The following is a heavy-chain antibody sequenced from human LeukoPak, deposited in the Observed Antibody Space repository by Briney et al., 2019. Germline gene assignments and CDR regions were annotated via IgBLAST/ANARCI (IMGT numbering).Heavy chain of an antibody. CDR1: GFNFSSYA. J-gene: IGHJ4*02. Sequence: EGSLRLSCTASGFNFSSYAMHWVRQGPGKGLEFVSAISRNGGDTSYGNSVRGRFIISRDNSKNTVYLQMGSLRSEDAGVYYCARIPEYWGQGTLVAVSS. CDR3: ARIPEY. V-gene: IGHV3-64*01. CDR2: ISRNGGDT.